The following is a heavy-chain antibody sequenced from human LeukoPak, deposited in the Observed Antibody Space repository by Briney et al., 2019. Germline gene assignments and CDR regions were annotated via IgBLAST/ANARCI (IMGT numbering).Heavy chain of an antibody. Sequence: SVKVSCKASGGTFSSYAISWVRQAPGQGLEWMGGIIPIFGTANNAQKFQGRVTITADESTSTAYMELSSLRSEDTAVYYCAVSTYYYDSSGYGFDYWGQGNLVTVSS. V-gene: IGHV1-69*13. CDR2: IIPIFGTA. CDR3: AVSTYYYDSSGYGFDY. J-gene: IGHJ4*02. CDR1: GGTFSSYA. D-gene: IGHD3-22*01.